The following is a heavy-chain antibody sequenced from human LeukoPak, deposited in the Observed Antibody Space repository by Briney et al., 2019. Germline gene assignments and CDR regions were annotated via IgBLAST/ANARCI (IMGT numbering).Heavy chain of an antibody. CDR1: GFTFSSYT. V-gene: IGHV3-23*01. CDR3: AKPLSAATGTDFDY. J-gene: IGHJ4*02. Sequence: GGSLRLSCAASGFTFSSYTMNWVRQAPGKGLEWVSGISGSGTTTYYADSAKGRFTISRDNSKNTLYLQMNSLRAEDTAVYYCAKPLSAATGTDFDYWGQGTLVTVSS. CDR2: ISGSGTTT. D-gene: IGHD6-13*01.